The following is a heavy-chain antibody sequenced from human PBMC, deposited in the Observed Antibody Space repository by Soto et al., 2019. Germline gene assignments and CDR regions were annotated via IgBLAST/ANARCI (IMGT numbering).Heavy chain of an antibody. CDR2: ITGSGTST. V-gene: IGHV3-23*01. CDR3: GKSPAFYYYTMDV. J-gene: IGHJ6*02. CDR1: GFTFSGYA. Sequence: GGSLRLSCAASGFTFSGYAMTWVRQAPGKGLEWVSSITGSGTSTYYADSVKGRFIISRDNSKNTVSLQMNSLRADDTAVYYCGKSPAFYYYTMDVWGQGTTVTVSS.